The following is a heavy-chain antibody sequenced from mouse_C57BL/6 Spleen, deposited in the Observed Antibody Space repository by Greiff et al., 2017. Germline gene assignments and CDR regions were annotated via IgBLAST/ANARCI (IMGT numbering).Heavy chain of an antibody. CDR2: IYPSDSET. Sequence: QVQLQQPGAELVRPGSSVKLSCKASGYTFTSYWMDWVKQRPGQGLEWIGNIYPSDSETHYNQKFKDKATLTVDKSSSTAYMQLSSLTSEDSAVYYCARGFGYYGSSVYAMDYWGQGTSVTVSS. CDR3: ARGFGYYGSSVYAMDY. D-gene: IGHD1-1*01. CDR1: GYTFTSYW. V-gene: IGHV1-61*01. J-gene: IGHJ4*01.